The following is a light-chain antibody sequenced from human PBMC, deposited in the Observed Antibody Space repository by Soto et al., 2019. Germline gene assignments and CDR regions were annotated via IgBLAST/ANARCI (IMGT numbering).Light chain of an antibody. CDR2: KAS. CDR1: QTISSW. V-gene: IGKV1-5*03. J-gene: IGKJ1*01. Sequence: DIQMTQSPSSLSASVGDRVTMTCRASQTISSWLSWYQQKPGKAPKLLIYKASTLKSGVPSRFSGSGSGTEFTLTISSLQPDDFATYYCQQYNSQWTFGQGTKVDIK. CDR3: QQYNSQWT.